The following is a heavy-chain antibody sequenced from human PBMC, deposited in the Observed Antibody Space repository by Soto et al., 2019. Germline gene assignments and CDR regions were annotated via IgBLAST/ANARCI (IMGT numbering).Heavy chain of an antibody. J-gene: IGHJ5*02. CDR1: GGSISSYY. CDR3: ARQIYDILTGPTNWFDP. Sequence: SETLSFTCTVSGGSISSYYWSWIRQPPGKGLEWIGYIYYSGSTNYNPSLKSRVPISVDTSKNQFSLKLSSVTAADTAVYYCARQIYDILTGPTNWFDPWGQGTLVTVSS. CDR2: IYYSGST. V-gene: IGHV4-59*08. D-gene: IGHD3-9*01.